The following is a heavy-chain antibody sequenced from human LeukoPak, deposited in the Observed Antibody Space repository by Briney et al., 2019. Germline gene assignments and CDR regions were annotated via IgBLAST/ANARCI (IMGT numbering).Heavy chain of an antibody. Sequence: GGSLRLSCAASGFTFSSYGMHWVRQAPGKGLEWVAVISYDGSNKYYADSVKGRFTISRDNSKNTLYLQMNSLRAEDTAVYYCAKGTSSDHYGSGSYFSTGYYWGQGTLVTVSS. CDR3: AKGTSSDHYGSGSYFSTGYY. V-gene: IGHV3-30*18. D-gene: IGHD3-10*01. J-gene: IGHJ4*02. CDR2: ISYDGSNK. CDR1: GFTFSSYG.